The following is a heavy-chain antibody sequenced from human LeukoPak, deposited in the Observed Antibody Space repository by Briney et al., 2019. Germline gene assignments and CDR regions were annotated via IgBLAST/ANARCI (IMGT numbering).Heavy chain of an antibody. D-gene: IGHD6-13*01. Sequence: GGSLRLSCAASGFTFSSYAMHWVRQAPGKGLEYVSAISSNGGSTYYANSVKGRFTISRDNSKNTLYLQMGSLRAEDMAVYYCARGAVPGIAAAGTRYYFDYWGQGTLVTVSS. CDR3: ARGAVPGIAAAGTRYYFDY. CDR2: ISSNGGST. CDR1: GFTFSSYA. V-gene: IGHV3-64*01. J-gene: IGHJ4*02.